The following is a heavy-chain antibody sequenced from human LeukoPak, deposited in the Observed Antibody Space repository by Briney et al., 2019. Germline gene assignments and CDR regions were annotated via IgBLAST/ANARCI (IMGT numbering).Heavy chain of an antibody. CDR2: ISYDGGNE. Sequence: GGSLRLSCAASAFTFSIYAMDWVRQAPGKGLEWVAAISYDGGNEYYADSVKGRSTVPRDNSKSTLYLQMNSLRVEDTAVYYCARVRVGATTGDTFDIWGQGTMVAVAS. CDR1: AFTFSIYA. V-gene: IGHV3-30-3*01. D-gene: IGHD1-26*01. J-gene: IGHJ3*02. CDR3: ARVRVGATTGDTFDI.